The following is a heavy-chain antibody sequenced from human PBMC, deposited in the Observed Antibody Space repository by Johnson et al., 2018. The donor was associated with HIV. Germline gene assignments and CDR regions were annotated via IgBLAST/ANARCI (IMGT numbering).Heavy chain of an antibody. CDR2: IRYDGSNK. V-gene: IGHV3-30*02. Sequence: VQLVESGGRVVQPGGSLRLSCTASGFTFSNYGMHWVRQTPGKGLEWVAFIRYDGSNKYYADSVKGRFTISRDNSKNTLYLQMNSLRAEDTAVYYCASTGYSSGWYWDAFDIWGQGTMVTVSS. CDR3: ASTGYSSGWYWDAFDI. D-gene: IGHD6-19*01. J-gene: IGHJ3*02. CDR1: GFTFSNYG.